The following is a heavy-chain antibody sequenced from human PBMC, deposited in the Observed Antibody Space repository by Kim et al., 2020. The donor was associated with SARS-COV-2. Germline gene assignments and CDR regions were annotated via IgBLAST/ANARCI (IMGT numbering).Heavy chain of an antibody. J-gene: IGHJ4*02. D-gene: IGHD2-2*01. CDR2: ISSSSSYI. V-gene: IGHV3-21*01. CDR1: GFTFSSYS. CDR3: ARDGGVVVPAAMNFDY. Sequence: GGSLRLSCAASGFTFSSYSMNWVRQAPGKGLEWVSSISSSSSYIYYADSVKGRFTISRDNAKNSLYLQMNSLRAEDTAVYYCARDGGVVVPAAMNFDYWGQGTLVTVSS.